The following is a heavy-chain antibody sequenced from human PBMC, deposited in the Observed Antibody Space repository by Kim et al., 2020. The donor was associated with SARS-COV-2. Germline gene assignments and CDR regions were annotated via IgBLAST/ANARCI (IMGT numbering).Heavy chain of an antibody. CDR3: ARIKSSSGWFHFDY. J-gene: IGHJ4*02. CDR2: IDWDDDK. D-gene: IGHD6-19*01. Sequence: SGPTLVNPTQTLTLTCTFSGFSLSTSGMCVSWIRQPPGKALEWLALIDWDDDKYYSTSLKTRLTISKDTSKNQVVLTMTNMDPVDTATYYCARIKSSSGWFHFDYWGQGTLVTVSS. CDR1: GFSLSTSGMC. V-gene: IGHV2-70*01.